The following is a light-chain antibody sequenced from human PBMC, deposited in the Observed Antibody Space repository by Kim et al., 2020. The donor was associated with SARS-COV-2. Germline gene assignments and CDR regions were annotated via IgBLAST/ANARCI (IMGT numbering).Light chain of an antibody. J-gene: IGLJ3*02. CDR3: QVWDSGRNHGV. CDR1: NVGRKS. Sequence: APGETDRITGGGDNVGRKSVHWYQQKPGQAPVVVISFDSDRPSGIPERFSGSNSGDTATLAVSRVEAGDEADYYCQVWDSGRNHGVFGGGTKVTVL. CDR2: FDS. V-gene: IGLV3-21*04.